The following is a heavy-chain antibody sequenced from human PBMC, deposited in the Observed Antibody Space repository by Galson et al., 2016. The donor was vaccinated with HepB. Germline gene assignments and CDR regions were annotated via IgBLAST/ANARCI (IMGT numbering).Heavy chain of an antibody. CDR2: ISHSGNT. J-gene: IGHJ6*03. D-gene: IGHD3-16*01. CDR3: ARVWSHYYYYMDV. CDR1: GASVSSNKW. Sequence: ETLSLTCTVSGASVSSNKWWTWVRQSPGKGLEWIGSISHSGNTYYNPSLRSRVTISIDRSKNQFSLKLNSVTAADTAVYYCARVWSHYYYYMDVWGQGTMVTVSS. V-gene: IGHV4-4*02.